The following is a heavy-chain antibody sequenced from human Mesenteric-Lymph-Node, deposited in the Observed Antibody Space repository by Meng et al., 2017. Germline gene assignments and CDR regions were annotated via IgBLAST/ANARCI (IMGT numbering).Heavy chain of an antibody. V-gene: IGHV4-31*03. D-gene: IGHD5-24*01. CDR2: IYSTGIGSI. Sequence: QVQLKESAPVLVKPSQPLSLTCTVSGGSISSGGSFWSWIRQHPGKGLEYIGYIYSTGIGSIYYNPSLESRVTISADTSRNQFSLKLTSVTAADTAVYYCAKEDGYNYGRLDYWGQGTLVTVSS. CDR3: AKEDGYNYGRLDY. J-gene: IGHJ4*02. CDR1: GGSISSGGSF.